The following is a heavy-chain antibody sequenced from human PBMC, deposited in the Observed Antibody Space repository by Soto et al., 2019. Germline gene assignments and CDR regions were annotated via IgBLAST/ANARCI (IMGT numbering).Heavy chain of an antibody. CDR1: GDSVSGNSAA. V-gene: IGHV6-1*01. CDR3: ARGGGTGSTYYYYGMDV. J-gene: IGHJ6*02. D-gene: IGHD1-26*01. Sequence: SQPLSLTCAISGDSVSGNSAAWNWIRQSPSRGLEWLGRTYYRSKWYNDYAVSVKSRITINPDTSKNQFSLQLNSVTPEDTAVYYCARGGGTGSTYYYYGMDVWGQGTTVTVSS. CDR2: TYYRSKWYN.